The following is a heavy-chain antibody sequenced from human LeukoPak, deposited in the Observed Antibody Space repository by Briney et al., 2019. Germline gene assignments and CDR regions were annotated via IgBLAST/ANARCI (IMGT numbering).Heavy chain of an antibody. Sequence: GSLRLSCAASGFTFSSYEMNWVRQAPGKGLEWVSYIGSSGSTIYYADSVKGRFTISRDNAKNSLYLQMNSLRAEDTAVYYCAKDGGGYYPYYYYYMDVWGKGTTVTISS. V-gene: IGHV3-48*03. CDR1: GFTFSSYE. CDR2: IGSSGSTI. D-gene: IGHD3-22*01. J-gene: IGHJ6*03. CDR3: AKDGGGYYPYYYYYMDV.